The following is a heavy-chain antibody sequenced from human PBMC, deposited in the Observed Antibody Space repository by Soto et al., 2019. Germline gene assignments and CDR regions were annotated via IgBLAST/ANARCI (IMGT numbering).Heavy chain of an antibody. CDR1: GFTFSNYA. J-gene: IGHJ4*02. CDR3: AKDRRSGGTCYSSYDY. D-gene: IGHD2-15*01. CDR2: ISGAGGST. V-gene: IGHV3-23*01. Sequence: GGSLRLSCAPSGFTFSNYAMSWVRQAPGKGLEWVSAISGAGGSTYYADSVRGRFTISRDNSKNTLYLQINSLRAEDTAVYYCAKDRRSGGTCYSSYDYWGQGTLVTVSS.